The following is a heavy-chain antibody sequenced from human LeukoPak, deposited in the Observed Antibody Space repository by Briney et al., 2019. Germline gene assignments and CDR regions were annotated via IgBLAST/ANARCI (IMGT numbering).Heavy chain of an antibody. CDR1: GFTFSSYA. CDR2: ISGSGGST. Sequence: GGSLRLSCAASGFTFSSYAMSWVRQAPGKGLEWVSAISGSGGSTYYADSVKGWFTISRDNSKNTLYLQMNSLRAEDTAVYYCARYPYQSYYFDYWGQGTLVTVSS. V-gene: IGHV3-23*01. D-gene: IGHD2-2*02. CDR3: ARYPYQSYYFDY. J-gene: IGHJ4*02.